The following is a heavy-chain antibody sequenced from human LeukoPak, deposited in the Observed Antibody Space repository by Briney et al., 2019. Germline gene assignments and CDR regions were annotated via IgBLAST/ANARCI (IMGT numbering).Heavy chain of an antibody. CDR3: ARDTEVGPFDY. CDR1: GFTFSGYS. CDR2: FGTRSTSI. V-gene: IGHV3-21*01. Sequence: GGSLRLSCTASGFTFSGYSMNWIRQAPGKGLEWVSSFGTRSTSIYHAGSVKGRFAISRDNAKNSLYLQMNSLRAEDTAVYYCARDTEVGPFDYWGQGTLVTVSS. J-gene: IGHJ4*02. D-gene: IGHD4-23*01.